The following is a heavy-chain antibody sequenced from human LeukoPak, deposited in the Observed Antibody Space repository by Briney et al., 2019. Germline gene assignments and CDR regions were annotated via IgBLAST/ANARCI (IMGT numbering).Heavy chain of an antibody. V-gene: IGHV4-39*07. Sequence: PSETLSLTCTVSGGSISSSSYYWGWIRQPPGKGLEWIGSIYYSGSTYYNPSLKSRVTISADTSKNQFSLKLSSVTAADTAVYYCARAGSGTYYRGFDYWGQGTLVTVSS. J-gene: IGHJ4*02. CDR3: ARAGSGTYYRGFDY. CDR1: GGSISSSSYY. CDR2: IYYSGST. D-gene: IGHD3-10*01.